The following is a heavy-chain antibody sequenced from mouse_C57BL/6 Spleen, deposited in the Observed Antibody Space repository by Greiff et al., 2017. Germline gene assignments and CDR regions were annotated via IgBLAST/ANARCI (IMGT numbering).Heavy chain of an antibody. CDR1: GYTFTSYT. CDR2: INPSSGYT. V-gene: IGHV1-4*01. CDR3: ARNYGSWYFDV. J-gene: IGHJ1*03. D-gene: IGHD1-1*01. Sequence: VQLVESGAELARPGASVKMSCKASGYTFTSYTMHWVKQRPGRGLEWIGYINPSSGYTKYNQKFKDKATLTADKSSSTSYMQLSSLTSEDSAVYYCARNYGSWYFDVWGTGTTVTVSS.